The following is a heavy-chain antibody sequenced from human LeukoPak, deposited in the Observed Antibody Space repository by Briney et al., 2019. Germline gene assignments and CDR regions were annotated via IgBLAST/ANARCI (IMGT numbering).Heavy chain of an antibody. D-gene: IGHD3-3*01. CDR2: INTNSGGT. CDR3: ARDSLTIFGVVFSLYYFDY. CDR1: GYTFTGYY. J-gene: IGHJ4*02. Sequence: ASVKVSCKASGYTFTGYYMHWVRQAPGQGLEWMGWINTNSGGTNYAQKFQGRVTMTRDTSISTAYMELSRLRSDDTAVYYCARDSLTIFGVVFSLYYFDYWGQGTLVTVSS. V-gene: IGHV1-2*02.